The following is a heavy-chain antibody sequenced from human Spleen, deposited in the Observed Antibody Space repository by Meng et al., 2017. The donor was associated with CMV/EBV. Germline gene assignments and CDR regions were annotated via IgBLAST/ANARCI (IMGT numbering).Heavy chain of an antibody. CDR1: GFLLSTSGVG. D-gene: IGHD3-16*02. CDR3: AHCYDYVWGSYRPYYFDY. J-gene: IGHJ4*02. CDR2: IYWDDDK. Sequence: QITLKESGPTLVKPTQTLTLTCTFSGFLLSTSGVGVGWIRQPPGKALEWLALIYWDDDKRYSPSLKSRLTITKDTSKNQVVLTMTNMDPVDTATYYCAHCYDYVWGSYRPYYFDYWGQGTLGNVSS. V-gene: IGHV2-5*02.